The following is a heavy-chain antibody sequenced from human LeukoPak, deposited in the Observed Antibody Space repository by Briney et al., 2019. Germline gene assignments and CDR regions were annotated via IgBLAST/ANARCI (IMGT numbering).Heavy chain of an antibody. V-gene: IGHV1-18*04. CDR3: ARLFGYSSSYYYGMDV. J-gene: IGHJ6*02. D-gene: IGHD3-22*01. CDR2: ISAYNGNT. Sequence: SVKVSCKASGYTFTGYYMHWVRQAPGQGLEWMGWISAYNGNTNYAQKLQGRVTMTTDTSTSTAYMELRSLRSDDTAVYYCARLFGYSSSYYYGMDVWGQGTTVTVSS. CDR1: GYTFTGYY.